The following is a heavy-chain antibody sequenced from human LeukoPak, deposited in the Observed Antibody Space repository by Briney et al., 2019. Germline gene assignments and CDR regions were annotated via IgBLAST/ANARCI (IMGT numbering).Heavy chain of an antibody. Sequence: GASVKVSCKPSGYTFTVYYMHWVRQAPGQGLEWMGWINPNSGGTNYVQKFQGRVTMTRDTSISTVYMELSGLTSDDTAVYYCARADWNMFDYWGQGTLVTVSS. CDR2: INPNSGGT. J-gene: IGHJ4*02. CDR1: GYTFTVYY. CDR3: ARADWNMFDY. V-gene: IGHV1-2*02. D-gene: IGHD1/OR15-1a*01.